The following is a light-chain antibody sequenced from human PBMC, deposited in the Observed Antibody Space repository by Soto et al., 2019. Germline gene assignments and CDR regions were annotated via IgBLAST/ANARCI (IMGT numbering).Light chain of an antibody. CDR1: QSVSSD. Sequence: DMVMTQSPATRSVSLGGGATLSSRASQSVSSDLAWYQQKPGQAPRLLIYGAFTWATGVPARFSGFGSGTVFTLPISRLQSEDFAVYYCQQYNNCPRTFGQGTKVDI. CDR2: GAF. CDR3: QQYNNCPRT. V-gene: IGKV3-15*01. J-gene: IGKJ1*01.